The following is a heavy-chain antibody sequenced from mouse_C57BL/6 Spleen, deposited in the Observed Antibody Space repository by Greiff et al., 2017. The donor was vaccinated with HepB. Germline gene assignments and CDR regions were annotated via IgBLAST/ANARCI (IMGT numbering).Heavy chain of an antibody. V-gene: IGHV1-64*01. CDR3: ASPSYYGSPYYAMDY. CDR1: GYTFTSYW. Sequence: QLQQPGAELVKPGASVKLSCKASGYTFTSYWMHWVKQRPGQGLEWIGMIHPNSGSTNYNEKFKSKATLTVDKSSSTAYMQLSSLTSEDSAVYYCASPSYYGSPYYAMDYWGQGTSVTVSS. J-gene: IGHJ4*01. CDR2: IHPNSGST. D-gene: IGHD1-1*01.